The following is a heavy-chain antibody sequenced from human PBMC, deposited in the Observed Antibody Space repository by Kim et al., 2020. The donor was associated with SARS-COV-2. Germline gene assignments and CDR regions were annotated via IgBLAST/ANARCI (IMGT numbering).Heavy chain of an antibody. CDR1: GFTFDDYA. CDR2: ISWNSGSI. V-gene: IGHV3-9*01. Sequence: GGSLRLSCAASGFTFDDYAMHWVRQAPGKGLEWVSGISWNSGSIGYADAVKGRFTISRDNAKHSLYLQMNSLRAEDTALYYCAKDIFVNYYYYGMDVWGQGTTVTVSS. J-gene: IGHJ6*02. D-gene: IGHD2-21*01. CDR3: AKDIFVNYYYYGMDV.